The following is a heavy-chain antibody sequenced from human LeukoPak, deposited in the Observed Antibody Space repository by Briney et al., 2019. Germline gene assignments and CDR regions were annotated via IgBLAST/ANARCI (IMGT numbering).Heavy chain of an antibody. J-gene: IGHJ4*02. D-gene: IGHD6-19*01. CDR2: INPNSGGT. Sequence: ASVKVSCKASGYTFTGYYMHWVRQAPGQGLEWMGWINPNSGGTSYAQKFQGRVTMTRDTSISTAYMELSRLRSDDTAVYYCARRALVTSSGWPPIGYWGQGTLVTVSS. CDR1: GYTFTGYY. V-gene: IGHV1-2*02. CDR3: ARRALVTSSGWPPIGY.